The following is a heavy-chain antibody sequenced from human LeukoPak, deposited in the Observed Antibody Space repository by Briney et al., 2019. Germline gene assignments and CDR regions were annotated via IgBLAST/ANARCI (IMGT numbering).Heavy chain of an antibody. J-gene: IGHJ4*02. CDR1: GYTFTSYA. V-gene: IGHV1-3*02. CDR3: ARGSGYDLGVIDY. D-gene: IGHD5-12*01. CDR2: SNAGNGNT. Sequence: ASVKVSCKASGYTFTSYAMHWVRQAPGQRLERMGWSNAGNGNTKYSQEFQGRVTITRDTSASTAYMELSSLRSEDMAVYYCARGSGYDLGVIDYWGQGTLVTVSS.